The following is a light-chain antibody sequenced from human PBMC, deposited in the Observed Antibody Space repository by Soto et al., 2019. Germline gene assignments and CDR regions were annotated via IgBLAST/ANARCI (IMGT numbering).Light chain of an antibody. J-gene: IGKJ4*01. V-gene: IGKV3-11*01. CDR3: QQRRGWSPSLT. CDR1: QSVSSY. CDR2: DAS. Sequence: EVVLTQSPATLSLSPGETATLSCRASQSVSSYLAWYQQKPGQAPRLLIYDASKTATGIPARFSGSGSGTDFTLTISSLEPEDFAVYYCQQRRGWSPSLTFGGGTKVEIK.